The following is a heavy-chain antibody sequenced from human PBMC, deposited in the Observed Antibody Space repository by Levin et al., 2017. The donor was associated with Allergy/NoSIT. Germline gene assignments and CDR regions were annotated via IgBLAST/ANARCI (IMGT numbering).Heavy chain of an antibody. Sequence: GESLKISCKASGYIFTNNYMHWVRQAPGQGLEWMGSINPTGTSTNYAQRLQGRIALTRDTSTNTDYMELSSLRSEDTAVYYCARDNSNYFDSGRYGGWWFDPWGQGTLVTVSS. CDR3: ARDNSNYFDSGRYGGWWFDP. CDR2: INPTGTST. J-gene: IGHJ5*02. V-gene: IGHV1-46*01. CDR1: GYIFTNNY. D-gene: IGHD3-10*01.